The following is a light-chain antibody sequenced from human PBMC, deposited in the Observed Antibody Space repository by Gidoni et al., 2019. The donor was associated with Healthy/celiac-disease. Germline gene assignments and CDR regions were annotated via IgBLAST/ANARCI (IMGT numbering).Light chain of an antibody. CDR1: QSVSSN. CDR3: QQYNNWPLLT. CDR2: GAP. Sequence: EIVMTQSPATLSVSPGERATLSCRASQSVSSNVAWYQQKPGQAPRLLIYGAPTRATGIPARFSGSGSGTEFTLTISSLQSEDFAVYYCQQYNNWPLLTFGGGTKVEIK. J-gene: IGKJ4*01. V-gene: IGKV3-15*01.